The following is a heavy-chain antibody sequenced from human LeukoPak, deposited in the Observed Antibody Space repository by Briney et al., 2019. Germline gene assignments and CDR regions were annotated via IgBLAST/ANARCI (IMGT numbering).Heavy chain of an antibody. J-gene: IGHJ4*02. V-gene: IGHV3-74*01. CDR1: GFTFSSYW. Sequence: GGSLRLSCAASGFTFSSYWMHWVRQAPGKGLVWVSRSNSDGSSTNYADSVKGRFTISRDNAKNTLYLQMNSLRAEDTAVYYCARGGDYPFDYWGQGALVTVSS. CDR2: SNSDGSST. D-gene: IGHD4-17*01. CDR3: ARGGDYPFDY.